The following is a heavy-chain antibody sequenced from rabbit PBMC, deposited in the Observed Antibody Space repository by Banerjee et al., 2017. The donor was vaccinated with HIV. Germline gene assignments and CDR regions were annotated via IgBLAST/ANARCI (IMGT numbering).Heavy chain of an antibody. CDR2: INAVTGKA. J-gene: IGHJ2*01. V-gene: IGHV1S45*01. Sequence: EQLLESGGGLVKPEGYLTLTCTASGFSFSNKAVMRWVRQAPGKGLEWIACINAVTGKAVYASWAKGRFTISKTSSTTVTLQMTSLTAADTATYFCARNYVNAFDPWGPGTLVTVS. CDR1: GFSFSNKAV. D-gene: IGHD1-1*01. CDR3: ARNYVNAFDP.